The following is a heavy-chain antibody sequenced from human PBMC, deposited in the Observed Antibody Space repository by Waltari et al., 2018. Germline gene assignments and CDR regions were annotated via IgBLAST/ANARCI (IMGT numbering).Heavy chain of an antibody. D-gene: IGHD3-16*01. CDR3: IKGGWVDD. CDR2: IVPTGDET. J-gene: IGHJ4*02. CDR1: GFDFANFE. V-gene: IGHV3-23*01. Sequence: EVQLLESGGRLVRPGGSLRLSCAASGFDFANFEMTWGRQPPGEGLEWLSFIVPTGDETYYADSVMGRFTVYRDNSRNTMFLQMTGLRVDDTAVYHCIKGGWVDDWGQGTLVTVSS.